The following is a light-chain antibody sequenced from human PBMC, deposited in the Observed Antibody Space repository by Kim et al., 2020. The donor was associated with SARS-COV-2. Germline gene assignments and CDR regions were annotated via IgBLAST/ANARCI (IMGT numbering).Light chain of an antibody. V-gene: IGKV1-33*01. J-gene: IGKJ2*01. CDR2: DAS. Sequence: ASVVDRVTITCQASQDISNYLNWYQQKPGIAPELLIYDASNLETGVPSRFSGSGSGTDFTFTISSLQPEDIATYYCQQYDNLPMYTFGQGTKLEI. CDR3: QQYDNLPMYT. CDR1: QDISNY.